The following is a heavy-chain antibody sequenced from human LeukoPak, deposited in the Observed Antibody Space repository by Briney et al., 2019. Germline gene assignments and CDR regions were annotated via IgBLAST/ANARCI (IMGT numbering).Heavy chain of an antibody. CDR2: IIPILGIA. CDR1: GVTFSSYA. CDR3: ASGSGSYWFDY. D-gene: IGHD3-10*01. Sequence: SVKVSCKASGVTFSSYAISWVRQAPGQGLEWMGRIIPILGIANYAQKFQGRVTITADKSTSTAYMELSSLRSEDTAVYYCASGSGSYWFDYWGQGTLVTVSS. J-gene: IGHJ4*02. V-gene: IGHV1-69*04.